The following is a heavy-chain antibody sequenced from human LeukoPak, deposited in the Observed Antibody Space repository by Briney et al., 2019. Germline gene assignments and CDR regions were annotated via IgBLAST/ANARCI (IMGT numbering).Heavy chain of an antibody. Sequence: PGGSLRLSCAASGFTFSSYAMSWVRQAPGKGLEWVSAISGSGGSTYYADSVKGRFTISRDNSKNTLYVQMNSLRAEDTVVYYCAKVPQYYYDSSGYYYDSWGQGTLVTVSS. D-gene: IGHD3-22*01. CDR1: GFTFSSYA. V-gene: IGHV3-23*01. CDR3: AKVPQYYYDSSGYYYDS. J-gene: IGHJ4*02. CDR2: ISGSGGST.